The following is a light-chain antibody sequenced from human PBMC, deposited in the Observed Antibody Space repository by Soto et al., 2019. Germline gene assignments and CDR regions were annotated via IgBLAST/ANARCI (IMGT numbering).Light chain of an antibody. J-gene: IGLJ2*01. V-gene: IGLV2-14*01. Sequence: QSALTQPASISGSPGQSITISCTGTNSDVGGYNYVSWYQQYPGKAPKLMIYDVDNRPSGVSYRFSGSKSGKTASLTISGLQAEDEAYYYCSSYPTSSTVVFGGGTKVTVL. CDR2: DVD. CDR1: NSDVGGYNY. CDR3: SSYPTSSTVV.